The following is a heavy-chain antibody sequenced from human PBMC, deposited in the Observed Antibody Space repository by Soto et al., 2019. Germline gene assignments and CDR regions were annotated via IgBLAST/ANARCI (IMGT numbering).Heavy chain of an antibody. D-gene: IGHD3-22*01. CDR3: AAATYYYDSSGYYFGWFDP. Sequence: GASVKVSCKASGYTFTSYAMHWVRQAPGQRLEWIGWIVVGSGNTNYAQKFQERVTITRDMSTSTAYMELSSLRSEDTAVYYCAAATYYYDSSGYYFGWFDPWGQGTLVTVSS. CDR2: IVVGSGNT. V-gene: IGHV1-58*02. J-gene: IGHJ5*02. CDR1: GYTFTSYA.